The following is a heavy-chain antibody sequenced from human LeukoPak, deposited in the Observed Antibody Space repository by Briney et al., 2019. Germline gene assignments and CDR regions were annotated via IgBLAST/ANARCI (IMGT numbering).Heavy chain of an antibody. Sequence: GGSLRLSCAASGFTFSSYAMSWVRQAPGKGLEWVSSISGSGGNTFYADSVKGRFTISRDNSKNTLYLQMNSLRAEDTAVYYCARASPDYYGMDVWGRGTTVTVSS. CDR2: ISGSGGNT. CDR3: ARASPDYYGMDV. J-gene: IGHJ6*02. V-gene: IGHV3-23*01. CDR1: GFTFSSYA.